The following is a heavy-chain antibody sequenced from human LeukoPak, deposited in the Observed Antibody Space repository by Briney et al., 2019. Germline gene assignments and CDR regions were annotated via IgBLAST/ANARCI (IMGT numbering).Heavy chain of an antibody. CDR3: ARLSSGWLEYVFVY. V-gene: IGHV1-2*02. D-gene: IGHD6-19*01. J-gene: IGHJ4*02. CDR2: INPNSGGT. CDR1: PCIVTGYY. Sequence: ASVNVSSEASPCIVTGYYIHGVRQAPGQGLEWMGWINPNSGGTNYAQKFQGRVTMTRDTSISTAYMELSRLRSDDTAVYYCARLSSGWLEYVFVYWGQRTLVTVSS.